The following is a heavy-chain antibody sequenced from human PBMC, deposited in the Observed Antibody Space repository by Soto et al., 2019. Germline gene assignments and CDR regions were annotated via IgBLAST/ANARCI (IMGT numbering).Heavy chain of an antibody. CDR1: GGSVSSGSYY. V-gene: IGHV4-61*01. Sequence: SETLSLTCTVSGGSVSSGSYYWSWIRQPPGKGLEWIGYIYYSGSTNYNPSLKSRVTISVDTSKNQFSLKLSSVTAADTAVYYCASGKYYYDSSGYYNYWGQGTLVTVS. J-gene: IGHJ4*02. CDR2: IYYSGST. CDR3: ASGKYYYDSSGYYNY. D-gene: IGHD3-22*01.